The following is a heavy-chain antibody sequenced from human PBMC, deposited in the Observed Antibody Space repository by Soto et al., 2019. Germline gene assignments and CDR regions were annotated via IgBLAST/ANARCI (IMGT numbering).Heavy chain of an antibody. CDR1: GYTFTSYY. CDR2: INPSGGST. J-gene: IGHJ6*02. Sequence: AASVKVSCKASGYTFTSYYMHWVRQAPGQGLEWMGIINPSGGSTSYAQKFQGRVTMTRDTSTSTVYMELSSLRSEDTAVYYCARDGARIEVAGKYYGMDVWGQGNTVTVSS. CDR3: ARDGARIEVAGKYYGMDV. V-gene: IGHV1-46*01. D-gene: IGHD6-19*01.